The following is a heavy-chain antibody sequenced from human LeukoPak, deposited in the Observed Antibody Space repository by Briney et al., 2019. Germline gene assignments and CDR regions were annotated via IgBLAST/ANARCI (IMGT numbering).Heavy chain of an antibody. V-gene: IGHV3-11*01. CDR3: ACKSIAVNWFDP. CDR1: GFTFSDYY. J-gene: IGHJ5*02. CDR2: ISSSGSTI. D-gene: IGHD6-6*01. Sequence: GGSLRLSCAASGFTFSDYYMSWIRQAPGKGLEWVSYISSSGSTIYYADSVKGRFTISRDNAKNSLYLQMNSLRAEDTAVYYCACKSIAVNWFDPWGQGTLVTVSS.